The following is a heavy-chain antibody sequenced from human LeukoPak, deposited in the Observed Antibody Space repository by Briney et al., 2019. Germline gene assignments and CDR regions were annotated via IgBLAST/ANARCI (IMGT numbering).Heavy chain of an antibody. CDR3: ARDSGSYHFDY. CDR1: GFTFNDYS. CDR2: ISSSSTYI. Sequence: GGPLRLSCAASGFTFNDYSMNWVRQAPGKGLEWVSSISSSSTYIYYADSVKGRFTISRDNAKNSLYLQMNSLRAEDTAVYYCARDSGSYHFDYWGQGTLVTVSS. J-gene: IGHJ4*02. V-gene: IGHV3-21*01. D-gene: IGHD1-26*01.